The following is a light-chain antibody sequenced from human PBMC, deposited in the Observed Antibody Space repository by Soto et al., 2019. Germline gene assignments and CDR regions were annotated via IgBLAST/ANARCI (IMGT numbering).Light chain of an antibody. Sequence: PGASPTISRIASQYVSVRFLAWYQQKPGQAPRLLIYGASDRATGIPDRFTGSGSGTDFTLTINRLEPEDFAVYFCQQYGSSPQTFGQGTRVEI. CDR3: QQYGSSPQT. V-gene: IGKV3-20*01. CDR1: QYVSVRF. CDR2: GAS. J-gene: IGKJ1*01.